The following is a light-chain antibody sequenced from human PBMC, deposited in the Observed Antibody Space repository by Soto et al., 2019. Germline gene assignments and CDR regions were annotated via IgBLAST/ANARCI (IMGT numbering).Light chain of an antibody. Sequence: NFMLTQPHSVSESPGKTVTISCTRSGGSIASNYVQWYQQRPDSAPTPLIYEDNQRPSGVPDRFSGSLDTSSNSASLTISGLMTEDEADYCCQSYDNTNVVVFGGGTKLTVL. CDR3: QSYDNTNVVV. V-gene: IGLV6-57*03. CDR2: EDN. J-gene: IGLJ2*01. CDR1: GGSIASNY.